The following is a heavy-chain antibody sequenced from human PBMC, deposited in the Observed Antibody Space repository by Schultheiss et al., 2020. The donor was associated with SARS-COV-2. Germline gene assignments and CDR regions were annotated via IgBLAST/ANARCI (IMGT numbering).Heavy chain of an antibody. J-gene: IGHJ4*02. D-gene: IGHD2-2*01. Sequence: GGSLRLSCAASGFTFSSYAMHWVRQAPGKGLEWVAVISYDGSNKYYADSVKGRFTISRDNAKNSLYLQMNSLRAEDTAVYYCARDYCSSTSCLTGFDYWGQGTLVTVSS. CDR3: ARDYCSSTSCLTGFDY. V-gene: IGHV3-30*04. CDR2: ISYDGSNK. CDR1: GFTFSSYA.